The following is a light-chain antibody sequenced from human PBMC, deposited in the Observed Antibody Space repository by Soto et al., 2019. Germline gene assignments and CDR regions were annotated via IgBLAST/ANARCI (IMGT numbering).Light chain of an antibody. Sequence: DIQMTQSPSSLSASVGDRVTITCRASQSISNYLNWYQQKPGKAPKLLIYAASSLQSGVPSRFSGSGSGTDFTLTISSLQPEDFATYYCQQSYSTPWTFGQGTRWIS. V-gene: IGKV1-39*01. CDR3: QQSYSTPWT. CDR2: AAS. J-gene: IGKJ1*01. CDR1: QSISNY.